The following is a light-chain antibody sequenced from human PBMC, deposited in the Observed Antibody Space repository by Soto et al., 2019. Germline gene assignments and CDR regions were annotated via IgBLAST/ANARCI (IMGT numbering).Light chain of an antibody. CDR2: AAS. CDR3: QQYYSYPPVT. V-gene: IGKV1-8*01. J-gene: IGKJ4*01. Sequence: AIRMTQSPSSLSASTGDRVTITCRASQGISSYLAWYQQKPGKAPKLLIYAASTLQSGVPSRFSGSGSGTDFTLTTSCLQSEDFATYYCQQYYSYPPVTFGGGTKVEIK. CDR1: QGISSY.